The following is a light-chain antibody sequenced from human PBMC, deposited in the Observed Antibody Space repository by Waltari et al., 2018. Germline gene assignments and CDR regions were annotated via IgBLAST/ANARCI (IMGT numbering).Light chain of an antibody. CDR2: VAT. CDR1: QDIDSW. V-gene: IGKV1-12*01. Sequence: DIQMTQSPSSVVASVGDRVTINCRASQDIDSWLAWYQHKPGKAPKLLIYVATNLQSGVPSRFSGSGSGTDFTLTISGLQADDSAIYYCQQAKNFPAVSFGGGTKVEIK. CDR3: QQAKNFPAVS. J-gene: IGKJ4*01.